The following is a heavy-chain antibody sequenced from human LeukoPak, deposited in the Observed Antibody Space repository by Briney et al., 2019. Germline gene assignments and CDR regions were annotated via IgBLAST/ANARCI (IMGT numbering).Heavy chain of an antibody. CDR3: ARDGAAAAGRYFDY. V-gene: IGHV3-21*01. CDR2: ISTTSAYI. Sequence: PGGSLRLSCAASGFTFSTYWMHWVRQAPGKGLVWVSSISTTSAYIYYADSVKGRLTTSRDNAKSSLYLEMNSLRAEDTAVYYCARDGAAAAGRYFDYWGQGSLVTVSS. CDR1: GFTFSTYW. D-gene: IGHD6-13*01. J-gene: IGHJ4*02.